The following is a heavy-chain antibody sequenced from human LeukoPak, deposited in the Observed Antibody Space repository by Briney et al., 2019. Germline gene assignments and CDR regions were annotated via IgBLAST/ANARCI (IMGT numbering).Heavy chain of an antibody. Sequence: GGSLRLSCAAYDFTVASSYMSWLRQAPRKGLEWVSTIYRNGNTFYSDSVRGRITISRDTSKNTLDLEMNSLGVEDTAVYYCARAVTDGYSLDFYFDFWGLGTLVTVSS. J-gene: IGHJ4*02. CDR1: DFTVASSY. CDR2: IYRNGNT. D-gene: IGHD5-24*01. CDR3: ARAVTDGYSLDFYFDF. V-gene: IGHV3-53*01.